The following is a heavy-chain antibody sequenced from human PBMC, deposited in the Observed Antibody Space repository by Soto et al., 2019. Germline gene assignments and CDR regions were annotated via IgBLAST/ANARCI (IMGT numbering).Heavy chain of an antibody. V-gene: IGHV4-59*01. J-gene: IGHJ6*03. Sequence: SETLSLTCTVSGGYISSYYWSWIRQPPGKGLEWIGYIYYSGSTNYNPSLKSRVTISVDTSKNQFSLKLSSVTAADTAVYYCARQDYSNYRRNYYYMDVWGKGTTVTVSS. CDR3: ARQDYSNYRRNYYYMDV. CDR2: IYYSGST. D-gene: IGHD4-4*01. CDR1: GGYISSYY.